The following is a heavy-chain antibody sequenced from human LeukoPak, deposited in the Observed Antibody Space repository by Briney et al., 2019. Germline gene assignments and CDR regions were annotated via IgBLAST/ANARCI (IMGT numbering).Heavy chain of an antibody. D-gene: IGHD2-15*01. Sequence: SETLTLTCTVSGDSIRSLYWSGIRQPPGKGLEWIGHIYYSRSTNYNPSLKSRVTISVYMSKNQFSLKMTSVNAADTAVYYCARDPGGSADYWGQGNPFTVSS. CDR1: GDSIRSLY. CDR2: IYYSRST. V-gene: IGHV4-59*11. J-gene: IGHJ4*02. CDR3: ARDPGGSADY.